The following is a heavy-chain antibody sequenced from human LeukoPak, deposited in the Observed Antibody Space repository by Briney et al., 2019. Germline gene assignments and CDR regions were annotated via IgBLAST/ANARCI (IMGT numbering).Heavy chain of an antibody. V-gene: IGHV3-64*01. CDR3: AGQTYSNSWAFDP. J-gene: IGHJ5*02. CDR1: GFTFSTYP. D-gene: IGHD6-13*01. Sequence: PGGSLRLSCAASGFTFSTYPMHWVSQDPGKGLEYVSAISSNGGSTFYANSVKGRFTISRDNSKNTLYLQMGSLRPEDMAVYYCAGQTYSNSWAFDPWGQGTLVAVSS. CDR2: ISSNGGST.